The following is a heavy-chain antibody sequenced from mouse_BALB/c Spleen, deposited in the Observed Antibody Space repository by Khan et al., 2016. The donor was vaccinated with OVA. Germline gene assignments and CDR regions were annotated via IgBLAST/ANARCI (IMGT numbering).Heavy chain of an antibody. Sequence: VQLVESGPGLVQPSQSLSITCTVSGFSLTSYGVHWVRQSPGKGLEWLGVIWRGGNTDYNAAFMSGLSITKDNSTSQVFFKMNSLQADDTAIYYCAKGDYRYGKIAYWGQGTLVTVSA. CDR2: IWRGGNT. D-gene: IGHD2-14*01. CDR1: GFSLTSYG. CDR3: AKGDYRYGKIAY. V-gene: IGHV2-5*01. J-gene: IGHJ3*01.